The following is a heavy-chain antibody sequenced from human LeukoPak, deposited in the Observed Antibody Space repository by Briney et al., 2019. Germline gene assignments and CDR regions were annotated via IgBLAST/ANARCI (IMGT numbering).Heavy chain of an antibody. Sequence: ASVKVSCKASGGTFSGYAISWVRQAPGQGLEWMGGIIPIFGTANYARKFQGRVTITTDESTSTAYMELSSLRSEDTAVYYCARVRDIVVVPAAIGWFDPWGQGTLVTVSS. CDR3: ARVRDIVVVPAAIGWFDP. CDR2: IIPIFGTA. J-gene: IGHJ5*02. V-gene: IGHV1-69*05. D-gene: IGHD2-2*01. CDR1: GGTFSGYA.